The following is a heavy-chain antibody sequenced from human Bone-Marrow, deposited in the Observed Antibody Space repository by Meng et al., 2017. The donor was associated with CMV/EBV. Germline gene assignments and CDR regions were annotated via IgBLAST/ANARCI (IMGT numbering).Heavy chain of an antibody. J-gene: IGHJ5*02. CDR3: ARGIAEAGPRDWFDP. V-gene: IGHV4-34*01. D-gene: IGHD6-13*01. CDR1: GGSFSGYY. CDR2: INHSGST. Sequence: SETLSLTCAVYGGSFSGYYWSCIRQPPGKGLEWIGEINHSGSTNYNPSLKSRVTIPVDTSKNQFSLKLSSVTAADTAVYYCARGIAEAGPRDWFDPWGQGTRVTVYS.